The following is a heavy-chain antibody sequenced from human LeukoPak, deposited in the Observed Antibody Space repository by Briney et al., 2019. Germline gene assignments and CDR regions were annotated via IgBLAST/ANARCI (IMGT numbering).Heavy chain of an antibody. CDR2: IYPGDSDV. Sequence: GESLKISCKASGYSFTTYWIVGVRQMPGKGLEWMGIIYPGDSDVRYSPSFQGQVTISVDRSISTAYLQWSSLKASDTAMYFCARAIDGYNYGYYYMDVWGKGTTITVSS. CDR3: ARAIDGYNYGYYYMDV. D-gene: IGHD5-24*01. J-gene: IGHJ6*03. CDR1: GYSFTTYW. V-gene: IGHV5-51*01.